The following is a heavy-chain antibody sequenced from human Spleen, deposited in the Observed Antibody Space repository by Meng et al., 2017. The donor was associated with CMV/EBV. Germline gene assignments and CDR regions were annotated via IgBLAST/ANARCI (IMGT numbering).Heavy chain of an antibody. CDR3: ARGPRSSGYYLSDY. CDR1: GFTFSIYE. Sequence: GESLKISCVASGFTFSIYEMNWVRQAPGKGLEWMGIIHPGDSDTRYSPSFQGQVTISVEKSITTAYLQWSSLKASDTAIYYCARGPRSSGYYLSDYWGQGTLVTVSS. D-gene: IGHD3-22*01. J-gene: IGHJ4*02. CDR2: IHPGDSDT. V-gene: IGHV5-51*01.